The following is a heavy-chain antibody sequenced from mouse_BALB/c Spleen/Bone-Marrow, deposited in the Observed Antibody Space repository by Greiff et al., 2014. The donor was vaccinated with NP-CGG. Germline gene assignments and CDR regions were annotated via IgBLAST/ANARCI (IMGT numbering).Heavy chain of an antibody. CDR3: ARDRYDAMDH. V-gene: IGHV1-18*01. J-gene: IGHJ4*01. Sequence: EVKLVESGPELVKPGASMKISCKASGYPFTSYTMNWVKQSHGKNLEWIGLINPYSGGTSYNQKFKGKATLTVDKSSSTAYMELLSLTSEDSAVYYCARDRYDAMDHWGQGTSVTVSS. CDR1: GYPFTSYT. D-gene: IGHD2-14*01. CDR2: INPYSGGT.